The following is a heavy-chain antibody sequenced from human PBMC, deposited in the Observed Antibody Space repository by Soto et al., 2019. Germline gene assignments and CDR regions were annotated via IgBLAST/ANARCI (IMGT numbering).Heavy chain of an antibody. CDR3: ARAPLPYRSGYYVDY. CDR1: GFTFSSYA. V-gene: IGHV3-30-3*01. J-gene: IGHJ4*02. Sequence: QVHLVESGGGVVQPGRSLRLSCAASGFTFSSYAMHWVRQAPGKGLEWVAVISYDGSNKYYADSVKGRFTISRDNSKNTLYLQMNSLRAEDTAVYYCARAPLPYRSGYYVDYWGQGTLVTVSS. D-gene: IGHD3-22*01. CDR2: ISYDGSNK.